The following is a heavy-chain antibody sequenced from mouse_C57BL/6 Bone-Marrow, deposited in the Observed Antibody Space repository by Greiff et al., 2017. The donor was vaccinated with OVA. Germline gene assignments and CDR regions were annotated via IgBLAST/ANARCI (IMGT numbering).Heavy chain of an antibody. CDR1: GYTFTSYT. Sequence: VQLQQSGAELARPGASVKMSCKASGYTFTSYTMHWVKQRPGQGLEWIGYINPSSGYTKYNQKFKDKATLTADKSSSTAYMQLSSLTSEDSAVYYCARPVVEGFDYWGQGTTLTVSS. CDR3: ARPVVEGFDY. CDR2: INPSSGYT. J-gene: IGHJ2*01. D-gene: IGHD1-1*01. V-gene: IGHV1-4*01.